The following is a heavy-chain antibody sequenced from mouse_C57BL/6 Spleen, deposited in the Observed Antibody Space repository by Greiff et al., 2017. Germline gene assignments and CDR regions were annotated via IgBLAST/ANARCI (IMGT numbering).Heavy chain of an antibody. CDR3: ARQGNYYGSPFFDD. D-gene: IGHD1-1*01. CDR1: GFTFSSYG. Sequence: EVQLVESGGDLVKPGGSLKLSCAASGFTFSSYGMSWVRQTPDKRLEWVATISSGGSYTYYPASVKGRFTISRDNAKNTLYLQMSSLKSEDTAMYYCARQGNYYGSPFFDDWGQGTTLTVSS. V-gene: IGHV5-6*01. J-gene: IGHJ2*01. CDR2: ISSGGSYT.